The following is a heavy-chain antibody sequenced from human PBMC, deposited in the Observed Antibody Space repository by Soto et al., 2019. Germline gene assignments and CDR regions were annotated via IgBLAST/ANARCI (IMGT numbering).Heavy chain of an antibody. CDR2: LYYSGST. J-gene: IGHJ6*03. Sequence: QVQLQESGPGLVKPSQTLSLTCTVSGGSISSGGYYWSWIRQHPGKGLEWIGYLYYSGSTYYNPSLKSRVTISVDTSKNQFSLKLSSVTAADTAVYYCARDIVDCSSTRCYYYYYYIYVSGKWTRVTASS. V-gene: IGHV4-31*03. CDR1: GGSISSGGYY. D-gene: IGHD2-2*01. CDR3: ARDIVDCSSTRCYYYYYYIYV.